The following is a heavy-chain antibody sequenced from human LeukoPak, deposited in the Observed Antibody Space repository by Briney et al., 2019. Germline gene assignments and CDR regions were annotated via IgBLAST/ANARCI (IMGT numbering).Heavy chain of an antibody. CDR2: IWYDGSNK. J-gene: IGHJ4*02. CDR3: AKDLVRSGYSSGWYWNYFDY. D-gene: IGHD6-19*01. V-gene: IGHV3-33*06. CDR1: GFTFSSYG. Sequence: PGRSLRLSCAASGFTFSSYGMHWVRQAPGKGLEWVAVIWYDGSNKYYADSVKGRFTISRGNSKNTLYLQMNSLRAADTAVYYCAKDLVRSGYSSGWYWNYFDYWGQGTLVTVSS.